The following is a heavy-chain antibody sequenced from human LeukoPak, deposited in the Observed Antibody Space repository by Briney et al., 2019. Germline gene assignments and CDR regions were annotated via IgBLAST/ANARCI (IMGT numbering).Heavy chain of an antibody. CDR1: GYTFTGYY. Sequence: ASVKVSCKASGYTFTGYYMHWMRQAPGQGLEWMGWINPNSGGTNYAQKFQGRVTMTRDTSISTAYMELSRLRSDDTAVYYCASRYDSSGYYYVDYWGQGTLVTVSS. J-gene: IGHJ4*02. CDR2: INPNSGGT. D-gene: IGHD3-22*01. CDR3: ASRYDSSGYYYVDY. V-gene: IGHV1-2*02.